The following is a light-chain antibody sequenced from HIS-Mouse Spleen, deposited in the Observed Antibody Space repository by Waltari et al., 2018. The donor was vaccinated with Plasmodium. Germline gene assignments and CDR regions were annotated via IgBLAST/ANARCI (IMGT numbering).Light chain of an antibody. V-gene: IGLV3-1*01. CDR1: TLGDKY. Sequence: SYELTQPPSVSVSPGQTASITCSGDTLGDKYACWYQQKPGQSPVLVIYQDSKRPSVIPERFSGSNSGNTATLTISGTQAMDEADYYCQAWDSSTAVVFGGGTKLTVL. CDR3: QAWDSSTAVV. CDR2: QDS. J-gene: IGLJ2*01.